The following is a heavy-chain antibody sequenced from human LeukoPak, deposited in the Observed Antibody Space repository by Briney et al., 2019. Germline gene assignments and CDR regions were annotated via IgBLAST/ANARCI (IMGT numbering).Heavy chain of an antibody. CDR1: GFTFSGYW. V-gene: IGHV3-7*01. CDR2: IKQDGSEK. Sequence: GGSLRLSCAASGFTFSGYWMSWVRQAPGKGLEWVANIKQDGSEKYYVDSVKGRFTISRDNAKNSLYLQMNSLRAEDTAVYYCARGKSLSYDYVWGSYPFDYWGQGTLVTVSS. J-gene: IGHJ4*02. CDR3: ARGKSLSYDYVWGSYPFDY. D-gene: IGHD3-16*02.